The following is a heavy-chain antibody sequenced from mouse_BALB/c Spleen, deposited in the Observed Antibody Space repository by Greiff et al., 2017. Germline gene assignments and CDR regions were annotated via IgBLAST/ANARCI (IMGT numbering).Heavy chain of an antibody. CDR3: AREGYGSSYGFAY. CDR2: ISYDGSN. CDR1: GYSITSGYY. D-gene: IGHD1-1*01. J-gene: IGHJ3*01. Sequence: DVQLVESGPGLVKPSQSLSLTCSVTGYSITSGYYWNWIRQFPGNKLEWMGYISYDGSNNYNPSLKNRISITRDTSKNQFFLKLNSVTTEDTATYYCAREGYGSSYGFAYWGQGTLVTVSA. V-gene: IGHV3-6*02.